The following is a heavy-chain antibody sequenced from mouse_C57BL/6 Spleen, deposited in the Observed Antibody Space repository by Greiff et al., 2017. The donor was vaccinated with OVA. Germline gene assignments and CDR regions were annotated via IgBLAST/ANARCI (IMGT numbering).Heavy chain of an antibody. CDR1: GYTFTSYW. J-gene: IGHJ3*01. Sequence: QVQLQQPGAELVKPGASVKLSCKASGYTFTSYWMQWVKQRPGQGLEWIGEIDPSDSYTNYNQKFKGKATLTVDTSSSTAYMQLSSLTSEDSAVXYCARTWYYGSSPFAYWGQGTLVTVSA. V-gene: IGHV1-50*01. D-gene: IGHD1-1*01. CDR2: IDPSDSYT. CDR3: ARTWYYGSSPFAY.